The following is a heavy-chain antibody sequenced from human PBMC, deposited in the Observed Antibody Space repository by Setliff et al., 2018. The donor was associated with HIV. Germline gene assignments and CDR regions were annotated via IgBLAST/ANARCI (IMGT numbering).Heavy chain of an antibody. J-gene: IGHJ4*02. CDR2: IRSSGDT. V-gene: IGHV4-39*01. CDR3: TIPASSLAPN. CDR1: GASISSHNYY. Sequence: SETLSLTCTVSGASISSHNYYWGWIRQSTGKGLGWIASIRSSGDTYYNPSLQSRVIISVVTSNNKFSLKLISVTTADTAVYYCTIPASSLAPNWGRGTQVTVSS.